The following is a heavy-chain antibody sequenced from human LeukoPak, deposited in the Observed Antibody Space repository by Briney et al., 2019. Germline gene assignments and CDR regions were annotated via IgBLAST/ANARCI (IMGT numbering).Heavy chain of an antibody. CDR3: ARGGSGSYYNIPYYYYGMDV. Sequence: SETLSLTCAVYGGSFSGYYWSWIRQPPGKGLEWIGEINHSGSTNYNPSLKSRVTISVDTSKNQLSLKLSSVTAADTAVYHCARGGSGSYYNIPYYYYGMDVWGKGTTVTVSS. CDR2: INHSGST. J-gene: IGHJ6*04. D-gene: IGHD3-10*01. V-gene: IGHV4-34*01. CDR1: GGSFSGYY.